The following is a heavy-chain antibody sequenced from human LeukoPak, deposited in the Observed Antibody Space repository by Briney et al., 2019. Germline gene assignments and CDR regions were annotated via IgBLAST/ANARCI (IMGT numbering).Heavy chain of an antibody. CDR3: ARAYYSDITDYPYIGY. CDR1: GFTFSTYG. CDR2: IRYDGNNK. D-gene: IGHD3-22*01. V-gene: IGHV3-33*01. J-gene: IGHJ4*02. Sequence: GGSLRLSCAASGFTFSTYGMHWVRQAPGKGLEWVAVIRYDGNNKFYVDSVRGRFTISRDDSKNTLYLQMNSLRAEDTAVYYCARAYYSDITDYPYIGYWGQGVLVTVSS.